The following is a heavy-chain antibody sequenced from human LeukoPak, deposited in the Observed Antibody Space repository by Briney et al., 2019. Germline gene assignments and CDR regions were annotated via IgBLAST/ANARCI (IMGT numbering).Heavy chain of an antibody. CDR1: GFTLSSSW. CDR3: ARDLSFSPDH. Sequence: GGSLRLSCAGSGFTLSSSWMHWVRQAPGKVPVWVAHVSPDGNLANYADSVKGRFIISRDNAKNTLFLQMNSLRAEDTAVYYCARDLSFSPDHWGQGTLVTVSS. J-gene: IGHJ4*02. CDR2: VSPDGNLA. V-gene: IGHV3-74*01.